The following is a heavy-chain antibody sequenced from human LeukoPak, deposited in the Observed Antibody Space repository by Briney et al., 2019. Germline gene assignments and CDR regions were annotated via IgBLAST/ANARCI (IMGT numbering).Heavy chain of an antibody. J-gene: IGHJ3*02. CDR1: GGTFSSYA. CDR3: ARDFTLYYDSSGYYRTGMKGAFDI. Sequence: ASVKVSCKASGGTFSSYAISWVRQAPGQGLEWMGGIIPIFGTANYAQKFQGRVTITADKSTSTAYMELSSLRSEDTAVYYCARDFTLYYDSSGYYRTGMKGAFDIWGQGTMVTVSS. D-gene: IGHD3-22*01. CDR2: IIPIFGTA. V-gene: IGHV1-69*06.